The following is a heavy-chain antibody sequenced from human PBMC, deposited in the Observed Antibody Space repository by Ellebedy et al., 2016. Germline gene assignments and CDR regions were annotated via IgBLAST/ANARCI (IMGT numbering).Heavy chain of an antibody. CDR3: MRGVRAY. D-gene: IGHD2-21*01. CDR2: IDPSGGTT. CDR1: GYDFMNYY. Sequence: ASVKVSXXPFGYDFMNYYMHWVRRAPGQGLEWMGIIDPSGGTTTYAPKFQGRVTMTRDMSTATFYMEVTSLRSDDAAIYYCMRGVRAYWGQGTLVSVSS. V-gene: IGHV1-46*01. J-gene: IGHJ4*02.